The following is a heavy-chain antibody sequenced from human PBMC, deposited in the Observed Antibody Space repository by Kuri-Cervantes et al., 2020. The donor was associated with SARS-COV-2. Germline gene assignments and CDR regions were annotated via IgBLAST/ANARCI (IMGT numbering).Heavy chain of an antibody. D-gene: IGHD4-11*01. CDR1: GGSISSGGYS. V-gene: IGHV4-30-2*01. J-gene: IGHJ5*02. Sequence: SCAVSGGSISSGGYSWSWIRQPPGKGLEWIGYIYHSGSTYYNPSLKSRVTISVDRSKNQFSLKLSSVTAADTAVYYCARRINYWWFDPWGQGTLVTVSS. CDR2: IYHSGST. CDR3: ARRINYWWFDP.